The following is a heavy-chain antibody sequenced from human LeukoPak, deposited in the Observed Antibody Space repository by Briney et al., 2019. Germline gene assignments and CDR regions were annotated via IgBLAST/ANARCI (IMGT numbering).Heavy chain of an antibody. D-gene: IGHD6-6*01. CDR3: ARDRPSMDV. J-gene: IGHJ6*02. CDR2: INADNGNT. Sequence: ASVNVSCKASGYTFTSYPMHWVRQAPGQRLEWMGWINADNGNTKYSQKFQGRVTITRDTSASTAYMELSSLTSEDTAVYYCARDRPSMDVWGRGTTITVSS. CDR1: GYTFTSYP. V-gene: IGHV1-3*01.